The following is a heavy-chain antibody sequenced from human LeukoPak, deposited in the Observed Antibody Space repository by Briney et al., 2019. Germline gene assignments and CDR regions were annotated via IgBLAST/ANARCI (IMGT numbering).Heavy chain of an antibody. CDR3: ARDRGDSGWYCSEY. CDR1: GFTFDDYT. J-gene: IGHJ4*02. D-gene: IGHD6-19*01. V-gene: IGHV3-30-3*01. Sequence: QAGGSLRLSCAASGFTFDDYTMHWVRQAPGKGLEWVAVISFDGSNEYYADSVKGRFTISRDNSKNTLYLQVSSLRPEDSAVYYCARDRGDSGWYCSEYWGQGTLVTVSA. CDR2: ISFDGSNE.